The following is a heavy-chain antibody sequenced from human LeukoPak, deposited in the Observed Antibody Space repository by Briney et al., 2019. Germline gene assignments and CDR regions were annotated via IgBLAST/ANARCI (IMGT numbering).Heavy chain of an antibody. J-gene: IGHJ4*02. CDR2: ISYDGSNK. CDR1: GFTFSSYA. V-gene: IGHV3-30*04. CDR3: ARRWELPLAP. Sequence: GGSLRLSCAASGFTFSSYAMHWVRQAPGKGLEWVAPISYDGSNKNYADSVKGRLTISRDISKNTLYVQMNSLRAEDTAVYYCARRWELPLAPWGQGTLVTVSS. D-gene: IGHD1-26*01.